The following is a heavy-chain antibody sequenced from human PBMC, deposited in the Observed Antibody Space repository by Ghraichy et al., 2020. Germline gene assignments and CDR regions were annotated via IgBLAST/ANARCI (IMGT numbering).Heavy chain of an antibody. J-gene: IGHJ4*02. V-gene: IGHV3-69-1*01. CDR2: ISPSGNT. CDR1: GFTFSYYN. Sequence: GGSLRLSCAASGFTFSYYNMNWVRQAPGKGLEWVSSISPSGNTNYADSVKGRFSISRDNGRNSLYLGMSSLRAEDTAVYFCARDGPTHDFSNGYYYFDSWGQGTLVTVSS. CDR3: ARDGPTHDFSNGYYYFDS. D-gene: IGHD3-3*01.